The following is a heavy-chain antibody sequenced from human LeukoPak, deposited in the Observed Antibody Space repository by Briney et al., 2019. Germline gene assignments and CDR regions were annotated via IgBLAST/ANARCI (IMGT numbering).Heavy chain of an antibody. D-gene: IGHD2-21*02. V-gene: IGHV4-34*01. CDR1: GGSFSGYY. Sequence: PSETLSLTRAVYGGSFSGYYWSWIRQPPGKGLEWIGEINHSGSTNYNPSLKSRVTISVDTSKNQFSLKLSSVTAADTAVYYCARFAGVTTSPFDYWGQGTLVTVSS. CDR2: INHSGST. J-gene: IGHJ4*02. CDR3: ARFAGVTTSPFDY.